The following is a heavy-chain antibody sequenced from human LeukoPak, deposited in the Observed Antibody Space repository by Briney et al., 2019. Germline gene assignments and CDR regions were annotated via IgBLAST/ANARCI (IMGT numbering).Heavy chain of an antibody. CDR2: IYTSGIT. V-gene: IGHV4-61*02. CDR3: ASLRVPGYFDY. Sequence: SETLSLTCTVSGGSITSSSYYWSWIRQPAGKGLEWIGRIYTSGITSYNPSLKSRVTISVDTSKNQFSLRLSSVTAADTAVFYCASLRVPGYFDYWGQGTLVTVSS. CDR1: GGSITSSSYY. D-gene: IGHD3-16*01. J-gene: IGHJ4*03.